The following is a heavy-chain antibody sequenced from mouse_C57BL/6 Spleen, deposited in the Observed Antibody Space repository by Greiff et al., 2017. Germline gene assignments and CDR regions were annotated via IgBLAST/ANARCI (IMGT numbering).Heavy chain of an antibody. CDR3: ARVGDGYYVFDD. J-gene: IGHJ2*01. CDR2: ISYDGSN. V-gene: IGHV3-6*01. D-gene: IGHD2-3*01. CDR1: GYSITSGYY. Sequence: EVKLQESGPGLVKPSQSLSLTCSVTGYSITSGYYWNWIRQFPGNKLEWMGYISYDGSNNYNPSLKNRISITRDTSKNQFFLKLNSVTTEDTATYYCARVGDGYYVFDDWGQGTTLTVSS.